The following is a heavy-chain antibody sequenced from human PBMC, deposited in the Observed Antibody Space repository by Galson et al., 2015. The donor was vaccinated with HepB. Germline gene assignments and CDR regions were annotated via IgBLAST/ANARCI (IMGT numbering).Heavy chain of an antibody. V-gene: IGHV3-64D*06. Sequence: SLRLSCAASGFTLSSYAMHWVRQAPGKGLEYVSAISTDGGSAYYADSVKGRFTISRDNSKNTLYLQVSSLRAEDTAVYYCIKDQSGHDWGRVDYWGQGTLVTVSS. CDR2: ISTDGGSA. J-gene: IGHJ4*02. D-gene: IGHD5-12*01. CDR1: GFTLSSYA. CDR3: IKDQSGHDWGRVDY.